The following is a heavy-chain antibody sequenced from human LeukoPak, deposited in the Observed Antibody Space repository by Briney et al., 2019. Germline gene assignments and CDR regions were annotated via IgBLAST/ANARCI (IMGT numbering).Heavy chain of an antibody. V-gene: IGHV4-59*01. D-gene: IGHD6-19*01. J-gene: IGHJ5*02. Sequence: PSETLSLTCTVSGGSISSYYWSWIRQPPGKGLEWIGYIYYSGSTNCNPSLKSRVTISVDTSKNQFSLKLSSVTAADTAVYYCARAGLDSSGTGPWGQGTLVTVSS. CDR2: IYYSGST. CDR3: ARAGLDSSGTGP. CDR1: GGSISSYY.